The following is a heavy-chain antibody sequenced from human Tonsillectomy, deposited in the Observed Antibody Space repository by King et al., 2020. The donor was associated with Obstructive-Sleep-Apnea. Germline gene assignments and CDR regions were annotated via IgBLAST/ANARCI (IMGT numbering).Heavy chain of an antibody. D-gene: IGHD5-18*01. CDR2: ISWNCCSI. CDR3: AKDGELWSLYYFDY. Sequence: VQLVESGGGLVQPGRSLRLSCAASGFTFDDYAMHWVRQAPGKGLEWVSGISWNCCSIGYADSVKGRFTISRDNAKNSLYLQMNSLKAEETALYYCAKDGELWSLYYFDYWGQGTLVTVSS. V-gene: IGHV3-9*01. CDR1: GFTFDDYA. J-gene: IGHJ4*02.